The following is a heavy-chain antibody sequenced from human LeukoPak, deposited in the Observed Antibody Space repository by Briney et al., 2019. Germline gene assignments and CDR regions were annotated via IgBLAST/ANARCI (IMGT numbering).Heavy chain of an antibody. CDR1: GFIFSDYY. J-gene: IGHJ3*01. CDR2: ISSSGTTI. V-gene: IGHV3-11*04. Sequence: GGSLRLSCAASGFIFSDYYMSWLRQAPGKGLEWVSYISSSGTTIYYADSVKGRFTISRDNAKNSLYLQMNSLRAEDTAVYYCATDLYVAYYDILIGSPNALDVWGQGTMVTVSS. CDR3: ATDLYVAYYDILIGSPNALDV. D-gene: IGHD3-9*01.